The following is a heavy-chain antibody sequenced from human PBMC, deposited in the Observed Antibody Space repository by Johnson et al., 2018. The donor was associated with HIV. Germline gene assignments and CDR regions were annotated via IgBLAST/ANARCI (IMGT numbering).Heavy chain of an antibody. D-gene: IGHD1-14*01. J-gene: IGHJ3*02. V-gene: IGHV3-13*01. CDR1: GFTFSSYD. CDR3: AREARMRDAFDI. CDR2: IGTAGDT. Sequence: EVQLVESGGGVVQPGRSLRLSCAASGFTFSSYDMHWVRQTTGKGLESVSGIGTAGDTYYPGSVKGRFTISRENAKNSLYLQMNSLRAGDTAVYYCAREARMRDAFDIWGQGTMVTVSS.